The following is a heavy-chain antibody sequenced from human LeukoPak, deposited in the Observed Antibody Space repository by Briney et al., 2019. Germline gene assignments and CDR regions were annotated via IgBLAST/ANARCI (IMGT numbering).Heavy chain of an antibody. D-gene: IGHD6-19*01. CDR2: IYYSGST. Sequence: SETLSLTCTVSGGSISSSYWSWIRQPPGKGLEWIGYIYYSGSTNYNPSFKSRVAISVDTSKNRSSLKLSSVTAADTAVYYCATWGIAVAGTFDYWGQGTLVTVST. CDR3: ATWGIAVAGTFDY. V-gene: IGHV4-59*08. CDR1: GGSISSSY. J-gene: IGHJ4*02.